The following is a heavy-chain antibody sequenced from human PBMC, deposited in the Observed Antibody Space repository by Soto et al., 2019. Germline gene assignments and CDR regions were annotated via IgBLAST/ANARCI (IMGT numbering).Heavy chain of an antibody. Sequence: EVQLVESGGGLVQPGGSLRLSCAASGFTVSSNYMSWVRQTPGKGLEWVSAIHRGGPTYYADSVKDRFTISRDNSDNTVYLQMNSLRAEDTAVYYCARQGSNWVYLEYWGQGNLVTVSS. J-gene: IGHJ4*02. CDR2: IHRGGPT. CDR3: ARQGSNWVYLEY. CDR1: GFTVSSNY. D-gene: IGHD7-27*01. V-gene: IGHV3-66*04.